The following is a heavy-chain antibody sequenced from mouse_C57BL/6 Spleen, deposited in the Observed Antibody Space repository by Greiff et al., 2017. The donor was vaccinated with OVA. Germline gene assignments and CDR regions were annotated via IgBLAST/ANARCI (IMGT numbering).Heavy chain of an antibody. Sequence: EVQLQESGGGLVKPGGSLKLSCAASGFTFSDYGMHWVRQAPEKGLEWVAYISSGSSTIYYADTVKGRFTISRDNAKNTLFLQMTSLRSEDTAMYYCARGLGAWFAYWGQGTLVTVSA. V-gene: IGHV5-17*01. J-gene: IGHJ3*01. D-gene: IGHD4-1*01. CDR1: GFTFSDYG. CDR3: ARGLGAWFAY. CDR2: ISSGSSTI.